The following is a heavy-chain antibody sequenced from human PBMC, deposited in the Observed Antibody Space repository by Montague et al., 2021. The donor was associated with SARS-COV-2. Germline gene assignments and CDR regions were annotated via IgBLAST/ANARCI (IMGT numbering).Heavy chain of an antibody. D-gene: IGHD3-22*01. CDR1: GFTFDDYG. J-gene: IGHJ3*02. CDR3: ARDGTYYYDSSGYLGRGVGAFDI. V-gene: IGHV3-20*04. Sequence: SLRLSCPASGFTFDDYGMSWVRQALGKGLEWVSGINWNGGSTGYADSVKGRFTISRDNAKNSLYLQMNSLRAEDTALYYCARDGTYYYDSSGYLGRGVGAFDIWGQGTMVTVSS. CDR2: INWNGGST.